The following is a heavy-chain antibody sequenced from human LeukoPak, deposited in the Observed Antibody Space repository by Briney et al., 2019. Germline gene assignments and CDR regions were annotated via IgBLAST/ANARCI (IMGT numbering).Heavy chain of an antibody. D-gene: IGHD3-10*01. J-gene: IGHJ6*03. CDR2: IIPIFGTA. CDR3: ARGAELLWFGELSRDREYYYMDV. V-gene: IGHV1-69*13. Sequence: ASVKVSCKASGGTFSSYAISWVRQAPGQGLEWRGGIIPIFGTANYAQKFQGRVTITADESTSTAYMELSSLRSEDTAVYYCARGAELLWFGELSRDREYYYMDVWGKGTTVTVSS. CDR1: GGTFSSYA.